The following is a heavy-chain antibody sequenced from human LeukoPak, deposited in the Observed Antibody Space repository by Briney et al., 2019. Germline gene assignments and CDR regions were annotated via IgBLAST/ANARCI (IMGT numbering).Heavy chain of an antibody. V-gene: IGHV3-15*01. J-gene: IGHJ3*02. CDR1: GFTFRNAW. CDR3: TTDRDLAQDAFDI. Sequence: GGWLRLSCAASGFTFRNAWMSWGRQAPGKGLEWVGRIKSKTDGGTTDYAAPVKGRFAISRDDSKNTLYLQMNSLKTEDRAVYYCTTDRDLAQDAFDIWGQGTMVTVS. D-gene: IGHD3-10*01. CDR2: IKSKTDGGTT.